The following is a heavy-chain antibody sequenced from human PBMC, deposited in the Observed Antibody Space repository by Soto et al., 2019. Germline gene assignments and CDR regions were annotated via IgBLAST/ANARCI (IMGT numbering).Heavy chain of an antibody. CDR3: ARDFGGYDFWSGYRYYYYYMDV. Sequence: ASVKVSCKASGYTFTSYGISWVRQAPGQGLEWMGWISAYNGNTNYAQKLQGRVTMTTDTSTSTAYMELRSLRSDDTAVYYCARDFGGYDFWSGYRYYYYYMDVWGQGTTVTVSS. D-gene: IGHD3-3*01. CDR1: GYTFTSYG. V-gene: IGHV1-18*01. CDR2: ISAYNGNT. J-gene: IGHJ6*03.